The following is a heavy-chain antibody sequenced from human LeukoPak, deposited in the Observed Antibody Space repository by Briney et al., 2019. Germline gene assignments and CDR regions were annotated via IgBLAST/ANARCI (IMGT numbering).Heavy chain of an antibody. CDR1: GFTFSSYG. CDR3: AKEFDSSWDAFDI. Sequence: GGSLRLSCAASGFTFSSYGMHWVRQAPGKGLEWVAFIRYDGSNKYYADSVKGRFTISRDNSKNTLYLQMNSLRAEDTAVYYCAKEFDSSWDAFDIWGQGTMVTVSS. V-gene: IGHV3-30*02. J-gene: IGHJ3*02. D-gene: IGHD6-13*01. CDR2: IRYDGSNK.